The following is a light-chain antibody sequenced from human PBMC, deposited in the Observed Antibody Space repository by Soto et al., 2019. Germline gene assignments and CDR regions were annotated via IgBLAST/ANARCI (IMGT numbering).Light chain of an antibody. CDR2: NNN. J-gene: IGLJ3*02. Sequence: QSVLTQPPSASGTPGQRVTIACSGSSSNIGSTTVKWYQQLPGTAPKLLIYNNNQRPSGVPDRFSGSKSGTSASLAISGLQSKDEADYYCAAWDDSLNGVVFGGGTKLTVL. V-gene: IGLV1-44*01. CDR3: AAWDDSLNGVV. CDR1: SSNIGSTT.